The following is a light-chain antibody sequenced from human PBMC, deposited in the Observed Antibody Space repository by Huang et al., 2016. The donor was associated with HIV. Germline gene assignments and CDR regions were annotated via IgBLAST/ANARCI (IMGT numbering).Light chain of an antibody. J-gene: IGKJ2*01. CDR3: QQYYSTEYT. Sequence: DIQMTQSPSSLSASVGDRVTITCRASQGISTSLAWFQQHPGKAPKLLLYAAPRLKSGVPSRFSGGGSGTNHTLTISSLQPEDFATYYCQQYYSTEYTFGQGTKLEIK. V-gene: IGKV1-NL1*01. CDR2: AAP. CDR1: QGISTS.